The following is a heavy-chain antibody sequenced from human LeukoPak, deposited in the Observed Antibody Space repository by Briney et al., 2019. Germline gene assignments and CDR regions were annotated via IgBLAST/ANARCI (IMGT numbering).Heavy chain of an antibody. D-gene: IGHD2-2*01. CDR2: INHSGST. CDR3: ARGHTSDSTRATKFVY. J-gene: IGHJ4*02. CDR1: GGSFSGYY. V-gene: IGHV4-34*01. Sequence: SETLSLTCAVYGGSFSGYYWSWIRQPPGKGLEWIGEINHSGSTNYNPSLKSRVTISVDTSKNQFSLKLSSVTAADTAVYYCARGHTSDSTRATKFVYWGQGTLVTVSS.